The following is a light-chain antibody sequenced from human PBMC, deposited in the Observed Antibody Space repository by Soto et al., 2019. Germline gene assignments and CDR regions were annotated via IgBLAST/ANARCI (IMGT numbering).Light chain of an antibody. J-gene: IGKJ2*01. CDR3: QQYGSSPYT. Sequence: ELVWTQSPGTMSLSPGDRATLSCRASQSVSSSYLAWYQQKPGQAPRLLIYGASSRATGIPDRFSGSGSGTDFTLTISRLEPEDCAVYYCQQYGSSPYTFGQGTKLEIK. CDR1: QSVSSSY. V-gene: IGKV3-20*01. CDR2: GAS.